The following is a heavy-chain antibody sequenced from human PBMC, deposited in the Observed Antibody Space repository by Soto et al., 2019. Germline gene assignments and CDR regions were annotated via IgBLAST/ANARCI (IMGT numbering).Heavy chain of an antibody. CDR1: GFTFSRDG. D-gene: IGHD3-22*01. J-gene: IGHJ4*02. V-gene: IGHV3-23*01. CDR3: AKEDSSGYYYGTVTDY. Sequence: GGSLRLSCAASGFTFSRDGMSWVRQAPGKGLEWVSAISGSGGSTYYADSVKGRFTISRDNSKNTLYLQMNSLRAEDTAVYYCAKEDSSGYYYGTVTDYWGQGTLVTVSS. CDR2: ISGSGGST.